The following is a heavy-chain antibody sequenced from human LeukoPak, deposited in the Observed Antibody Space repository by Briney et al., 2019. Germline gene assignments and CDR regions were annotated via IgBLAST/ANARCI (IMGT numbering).Heavy chain of an antibody. CDR1: GFTVSSNY. D-gene: IGHD5-18*01. J-gene: IGHJ4*02. CDR3: ARSTAGLDY. Sequence: GGSLRLSCVASGFTVSSNYMSWVRQAPGEGLEWVANIKQDGSEKNYVDSVKGRFSISRDNAKNSLILQMNSLRVEDTAMYYCARSTAGLDYWGQGTLVTVSS. V-gene: IGHV3-7*01. CDR2: IKQDGSEK.